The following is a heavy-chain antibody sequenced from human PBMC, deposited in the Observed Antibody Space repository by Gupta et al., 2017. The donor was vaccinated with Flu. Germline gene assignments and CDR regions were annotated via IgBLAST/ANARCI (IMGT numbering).Heavy chain of an antibody. V-gene: IGHV3-30*03. CDR2: ISYDGSNI. J-gene: IGHJ4*02. D-gene: IGHD1-7*01. CDR1: GFSFNTYG. CDR3: SARNWDYGY. Sequence: LSCAASGFSFNTYGMHWVRQAPGKGLEWVAIISYDGSNIYYADSVKGRFTISRDNFRSTLYLQMNSLRVEDTAVYYCSARNWDYGYWGQGTLGTVSS.